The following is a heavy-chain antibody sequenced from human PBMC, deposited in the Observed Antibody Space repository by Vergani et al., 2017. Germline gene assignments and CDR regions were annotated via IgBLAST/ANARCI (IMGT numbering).Heavy chain of an antibody. D-gene: IGHD5-12*01. V-gene: IGHV1-69*01. J-gene: IGHJ5*02. CDR3: ARDAKQEWLRLLGGGWFDP. CDR2: IIPIFGTA. Sequence: QVQLVQSGAEVKKPGSSVKVSCKASGGTFSSYAISWVRQAPGQGLEWMGGIIPIFGTANYAQKSQGRVTITADESPSTAYMGLSSLRSEETAVYYCARDAKQEWLRLLGGGWFDPWGQGTLVTVSS. CDR1: GGTFSSYA.